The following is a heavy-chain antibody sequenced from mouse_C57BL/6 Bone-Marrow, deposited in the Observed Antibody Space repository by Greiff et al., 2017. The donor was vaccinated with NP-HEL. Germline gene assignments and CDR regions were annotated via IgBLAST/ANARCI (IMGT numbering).Heavy chain of an antibody. CDR2: IYPGDGDT. CDR3: ARGGWLLRFAY. Sequence: QVQLQQSGAELVKPGASVKISCKASGYAFSSYWMNWVKQRPGKGLEWIGQIYPGDGDTNYNGKFKGKATLTADKSSSTAYMQLSSLTSDDSAVYFCARGGWLLRFAYWGQGTLVTVSA. D-gene: IGHD2-3*01. CDR1: GYAFSSYW. J-gene: IGHJ3*01. V-gene: IGHV1-80*01.